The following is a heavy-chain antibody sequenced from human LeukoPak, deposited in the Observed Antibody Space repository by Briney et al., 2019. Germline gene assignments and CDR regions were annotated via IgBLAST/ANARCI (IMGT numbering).Heavy chain of an antibody. V-gene: IGHV3-23*01. CDR2: ISGGGGST. D-gene: IGHD2-2*01. CDR3: AKVGDCSSTSCYDGGNYYYYGMDV. CDR1: GFTFSSYA. J-gene: IGHJ6*04. Sequence: GGSLRLSCAASGFTFSSYAMSWVRQAPGKGLEWVSAISGGGGSTYYADSVKGRFTISRDNSKNTLYLQMNSLRAEDTAVYYCAKVGDCSSTSCYDGGNYYYYGMDVWGKGTTVTVSS.